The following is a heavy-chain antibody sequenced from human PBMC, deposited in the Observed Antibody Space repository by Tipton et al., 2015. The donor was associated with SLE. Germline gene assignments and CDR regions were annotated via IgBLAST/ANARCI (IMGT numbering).Heavy chain of an antibody. CDR2: IFYSGST. D-gene: IGHD6-19*01. J-gene: IGHJ4*02. CDR3: ARGSGLGYGSVWSFDY. CDR1: GVSITSGGYY. V-gene: IGHV4-31*03. Sequence: TLSLTCTVSGVSITSGGYYWSWIRQHPGTGLEWIGYIFYSGSTNYNPSLKSRITISVDTSKNQFSLKLSSVTAADTAVYYCARGSGLGYGSVWSFDYWGQGTLVTVSS.